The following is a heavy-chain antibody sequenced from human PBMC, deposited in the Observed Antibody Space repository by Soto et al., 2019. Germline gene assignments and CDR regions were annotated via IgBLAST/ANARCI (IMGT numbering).Heavy chain of an antibody. V-gene: IGHV4-30-4*01. CDR2: IYYSGST. D-gene: IGHD4-17*01. Sequence: QVQLQESGPGLVKPSQTLSLTCIVSGGSISSGDYYWSWVRQPPGQGLEWIGYIYYSGSTYYNPSLKSRVTISADTSKNQFSLKLSSVTAADTAVYYVARAKGLLTVTTSWFDPWGQGTLVNVSS. CDR3: ARAKGLLTVTTSWFDP. CDR1: GGSISSGDYY. J-gene: IGHJ5*02.